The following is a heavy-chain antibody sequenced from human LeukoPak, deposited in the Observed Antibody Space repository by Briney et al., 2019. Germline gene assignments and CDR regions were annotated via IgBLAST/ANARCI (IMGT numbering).Heavy chain of an antibody. D-gene: IGHD1-26*01. Sequence: GGSLRLSCAASGFTFSSYAMSWVRQAPGKGLEWVSAISGSGGSTYYADSVKGRFTISRDNSKNTLYPQMNSLRAEDTAVYYCAKDPTYSGSYLSGWYYYYGMDVWGQGTTVTVSS. CDR1: GFTFSSYA. CDR3: AKDPTYSGSYLSGWYYYYGMDV. J-gene: IGHJ6*02. V-gene: IGHV3-23*01. CDR2: ISGSGGST.